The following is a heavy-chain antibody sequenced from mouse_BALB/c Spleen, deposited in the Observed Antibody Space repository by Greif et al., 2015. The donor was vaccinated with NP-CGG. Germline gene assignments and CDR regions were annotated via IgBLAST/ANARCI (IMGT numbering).Heavy chain of an antibody. CDR2: IYPGSGNT. D-gene: IGHD1-1*01. V-gene: IGHV1-84*02. CDR3: ARDSYYGSSYLAY. Sequence: LMESGPELVKPGASVKISCKASGYTFTDYYINWVKQKPGQGLEWIGWIYPGSGNTKYNEKFKGKATLTVDTSSSTAYMQLSSLTSEDTAVYFCARDSYYGSSYLAYWGQGTLVTVSA. J-gene: IGHJ3*01. CDR1: GYTFTDYY.